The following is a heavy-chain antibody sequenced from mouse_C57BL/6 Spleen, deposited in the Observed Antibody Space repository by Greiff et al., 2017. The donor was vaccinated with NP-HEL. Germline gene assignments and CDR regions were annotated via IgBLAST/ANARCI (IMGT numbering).Heavy chain of an antibody. D-gene: IGHD3-2*02. CDR2: IDPSDSYT. CDR3: ARWNSSGWFAY. V-gene: IGHV1-59*01. J-gene: IGHJ3*01. Sequence: QVQLQQSGAELVRPGTSVKLSCKASGYTFTSYWMHWVKQRPGQGLEWIGVIDPSDSYTNYNQKFKGKATLTVDTSSSTAYMQLSSLTSEDSAVYYCARWNSSGWFAYWGQGTLVTVSA. CDR1: GYTFTSYW.